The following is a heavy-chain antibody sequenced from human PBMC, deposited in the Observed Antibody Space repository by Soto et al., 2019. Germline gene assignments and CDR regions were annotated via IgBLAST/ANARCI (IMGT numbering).Heavy chain of an antibody. J-gene: IGHJ6*02. CDR3: ARDFNITIFGVLDV. CDR2: ISSSSSYI. V-gene: IGHV3-21*01. CDR1: GFTFSSYS. D-gene: IGHD3-3*01. Sequence: PGGSLRLSCAASGFTFSSYSMNWVRQAPGKGLEWVSSISSSSSYIYYADSVKGRFTISRDNAKNSLYLQMNSLRAEDTAVYYCARDFNITIFGVLDVWGQGTTVTVSS.